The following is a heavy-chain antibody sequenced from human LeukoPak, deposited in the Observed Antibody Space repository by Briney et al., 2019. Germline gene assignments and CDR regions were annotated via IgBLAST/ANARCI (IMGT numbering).Heavy chain of an antibody. CDR1: GYSFSIYY. CDR3: ARGTITGTTNDFNDY. Sequence: ASVKVSCKSSGYSFSIYYMQWVREAPGQGLEWMEIINPSGGSTRYAQKLQGRVTLTRDTSTSTVYMEVSSLRSEDTAVYYCARGTITGTTNDFNDYWGQGTLVTVSS. V-gene: IGHV1-46*04. J-gene: IGHJ4*02. CDR2: INPSGGST. D-gene: IGHD1-20*01.